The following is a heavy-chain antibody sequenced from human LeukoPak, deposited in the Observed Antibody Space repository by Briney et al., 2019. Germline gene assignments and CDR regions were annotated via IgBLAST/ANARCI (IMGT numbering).Heavy chain of an antibody. V-gene: IGHV3-7*01. Sequence: GGSLRVSCAASGFTFSTHRMSWVRPAPGKGLEWVANIKRQGTEKYYVDSVKGRFTISTDNAKNSLYLQMNSLRAEDTAVYFCVKEGIDYSNYYNYYYMDFWGKGTTVTVSS. CDR2: IKRQGTEK. CDR3: VKEGIDYSNYYNYYYMDF. J-gene: IGHJ6*03. D-gene: IGHD4-11*01. CDR1: GFTFSTHR.